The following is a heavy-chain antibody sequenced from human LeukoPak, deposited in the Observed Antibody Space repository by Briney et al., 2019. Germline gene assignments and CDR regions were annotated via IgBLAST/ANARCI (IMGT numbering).Heavy chain of an antibody. CDR1: GYTFTSYA. V-gene: IGHV7-4-1*02. D-gene: IGHD2-2*01. CDR3: ARDDSEYQLLPWWYFDL. Sequence: GASVKVSCKASGYTFTSYAMNWVRQAPGQGLEWMGWINTNTGNPTYAQGFTGRFVFSLDTSVSTAYLQISSLKAEDTAVYYCARDDSEYQLLPWWYFDLWGRGTLVTVSS. CDR2: INTNTGNP. J-gene: IGHJ2*01.